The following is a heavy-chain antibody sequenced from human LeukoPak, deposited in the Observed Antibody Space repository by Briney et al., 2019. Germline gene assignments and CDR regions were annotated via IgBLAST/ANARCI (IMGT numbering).Heavy chain of an antibody. CDR2: INSDGSST. CDR3: ARTRYFDWLFDY. CDR1: GFTFSSYW. V-gene: IGHV3-74*01. D-gene: IGHD3-9*01. Sequence: GGSLRLSCAASGFTFSSYWMHWVRQAPGKGLVWVSRINSDGSSTSYADSVKGRFTISRDNAKNSLYLQMNSLRAEDTAVYYCARTRYFDWLFDYWGQGTLVTVSS. J-gene: IGHJ4*02.